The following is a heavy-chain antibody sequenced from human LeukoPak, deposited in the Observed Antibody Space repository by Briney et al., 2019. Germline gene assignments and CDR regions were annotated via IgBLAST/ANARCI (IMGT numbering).Heavy chain of an antibody. Sequence: PGGSLRLSCATSGFTFEDHGMSWVRQAPGKGLEWVSRINWNGGRTGYSDSVKGRFTISRDDAKKSVDLQMNSLRVEDTAFYYCVRGEGRGGWFDHWGQGILVTVSS. J-gene: IGHJ5*02. D-gene: IGHD1-26*01. CDR3: VRGEGRGGWFDH. V-gene: IGHV3-20*04. CDR2: INWNGGRT. CDR1: GFTFEDHG.